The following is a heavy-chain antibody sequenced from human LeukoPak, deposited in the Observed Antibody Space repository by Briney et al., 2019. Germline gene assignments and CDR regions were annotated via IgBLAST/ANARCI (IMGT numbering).Heavy chain of an antibody. CDR3: ARELSGRYAFDI. CDR2: ISSSSSTI. CDR1: GFTFSSYS. J-gene: IGHJ3*02. V-gene: IGHV3-48*02. D-gene: IGHD3-10*01. Sequence: PGGSLRLSCAAYGFTFSSYSMIWVRQAPGKGLEWVSYISSSSSTIYYADSVKGRFTISRDNAKNSLYLQMNSLRDEDTAVYYCARELSGRYAFDIWGQGTMVTVSS.